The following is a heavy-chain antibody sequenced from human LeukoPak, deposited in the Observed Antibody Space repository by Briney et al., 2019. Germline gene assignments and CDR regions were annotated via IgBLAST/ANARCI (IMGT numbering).Heavy chain of an antibody. CDR1: NGSFSGYY. Sequence: SETLSLTCTVYNGSFSGYYWSWIRQPPGKGLEWIGEINHSGSTNYTPSLRSRVTISVDTSKNQFSLKLNSVTAADTAVYYCARGGDYGDYLMGPNYWGKGTLVTVSS. CDR3: ARGGDYGDYLMGPNY. V-gene: IGHV4-34*01. J-gene: IGHJ4*02. CDR2: INHSGST. D-gene: IGHD4-17*01.